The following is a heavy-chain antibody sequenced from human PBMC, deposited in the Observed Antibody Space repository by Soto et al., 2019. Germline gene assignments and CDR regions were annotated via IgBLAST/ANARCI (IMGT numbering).Heavy chain of an antibody. V-gene: IGHV3-11*06. D-gene: IGHD1-26*01. CDR3: VRDIERVGDTYYYDY. CDR1: GFSLSYYY. CDR2: ISSSSSDT. J-gene: IGHJ4*02. Sequence: LRLSCAASGFSLSYYYMSWIRQAPGQGLEWVSYISSSSSDTNYADSVRGRFTISRDNARNSLYLQTNGLRAEDTAVYYCVRDIERVGDTYYYDYWGRGTLVTVSS.